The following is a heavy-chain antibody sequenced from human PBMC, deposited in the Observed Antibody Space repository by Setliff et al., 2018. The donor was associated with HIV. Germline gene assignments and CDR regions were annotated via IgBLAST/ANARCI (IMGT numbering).Heavy chain of an antibody. CDR3: AKGGYGGAYYVAGY. CDR1: GFRVTDTY. J-gene: IGHJ4*02. D-gene: IGHD5-18*01. V-gene: IGHV3-53*01. CDR2: IYKAGKT. Sequence: PGGFLRLSCAASGFRVTDTYMAWVRQAPGKGLEWVTLIYKAGKTYYADFVKGRFTIARDDTKNTVSLQMTNLEPGDTAMYYCAKGGYGGAYYVAGYWGQGTKVTVSS.